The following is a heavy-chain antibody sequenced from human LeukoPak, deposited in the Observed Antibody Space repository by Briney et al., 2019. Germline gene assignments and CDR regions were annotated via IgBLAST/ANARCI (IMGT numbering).Heavy chain of an antibody. Sequence: GASVKLSCTASGGTFSSYAISWVRQAPGQGLEWMGRIIPILGIANYAQKFQGRVTITANKTTSTAYVELSSLRSEDTAVYYCASSTSGYYDVLTGYQKFDYWGQGTLVTVSS. D-gene: IGHD3-9*01. J-gene: IGHJ4*02. CDR3: ASSTSGYYDVLTGYQKFDY. V-gene: IGHV1-69*04. CDR1: GGTFSSYA. CDR2: IIPILGIA.